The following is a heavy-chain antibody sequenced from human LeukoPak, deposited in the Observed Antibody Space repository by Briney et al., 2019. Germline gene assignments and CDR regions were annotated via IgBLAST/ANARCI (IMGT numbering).Heavy chain of an antibody. D-gene: IGHD1-26*01. J-gene: IGHJ5*02. CDR3: ARSVSGSYYDWFDP. CDR1: GGSLRGYY. CDR2: INHSGST. V-gene: IGHV4-34*01. Sequence: SETLSLTCEVYGGSLRGYYWSWLRQPPGKGLEWIGEINHSGSTNYNPSLESRVTISADTSKIQFYLKVTSVTAADTAVYYCARSVSGSYYDWFDPWGQGTLVTVSS.